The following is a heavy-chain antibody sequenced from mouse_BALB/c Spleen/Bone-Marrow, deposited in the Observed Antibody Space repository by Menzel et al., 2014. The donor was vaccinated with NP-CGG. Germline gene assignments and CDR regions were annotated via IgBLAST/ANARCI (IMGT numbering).Heavy chain of an antibody. CDR1: GFTFSSYT. J-gene: IGHJ2*01. Sequence: EVQLVESGGGLVKPGGSLKLSCAASGFTFSSYTMSWVRQTPEKRLEWVATITSGGSYTCYPDSVKGRFTISRDNAKNTLYLQMSSLKSEDTAMYYCTRDNGPFDYWGQGTTLTVSS. D-gene: IGHD1-2*01. CDR2: ITSGGSYT. V-gene: IGHV5-6-4*01. CDR3: TRDNGPFDY.